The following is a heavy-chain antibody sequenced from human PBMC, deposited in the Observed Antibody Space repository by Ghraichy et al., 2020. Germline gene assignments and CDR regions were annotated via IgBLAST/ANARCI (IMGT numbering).Heavy chain of an antibody. CDR2: IFHTGKT. D-gene: IGHD2-2*01. Sequence: SETLSLTCAVSGGSITTSNWWSWVRQPPGKGLEWIGEIFHTGKTYYNPSLKSRVTISVDKSKNQFSLKLNSVTAADTAVYYCARDRYCSSSTCFANWLDPWGQGTLVTVS. CDR3: ARDRYCSSSTCFANWLDP. CDR1: GGSITTSNW. V-gene: IGHV4-4*02. J-gene: IGHJ5*02.